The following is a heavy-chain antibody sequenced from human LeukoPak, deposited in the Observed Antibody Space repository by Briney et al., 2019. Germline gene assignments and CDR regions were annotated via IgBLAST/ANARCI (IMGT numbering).Heavy chain of an antibody. CDR1: GYTFTDYF. CDR3: VRDPIHNSSPSAPGTDGFDP. Sequence: GASVKVSSKASGYTFTDYFIHWVRQAPGPGLEWMGWINPNSGATNYAQNFQGRVTMTRDTSITTAYMDLSSLRSDDTAAYYCVRDPIHNSSPSAPGTDGFDPWGQGTLVTVSS. CDR2: INPNSGAT. D-gene: IGHD6-13*01. V-gene: IGHV1-2*02. J-gene: IGHJ5*02.